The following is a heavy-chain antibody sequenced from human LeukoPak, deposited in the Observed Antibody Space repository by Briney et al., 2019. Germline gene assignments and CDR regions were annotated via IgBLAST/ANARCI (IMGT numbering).Heavy chain of an antibody. Sequence: GGSLRLSCAASGFTFSSYAMSWVRQAPGKGLEWVSAISGSGGSTYYADSVKGRFTISRDNSKNTLYLQMNSLRAEDTAVYYCSSTSTYYFDYWGQGTLVAVSS. CDR2: ISGSGGST. V-gene: IGHV3-23*01. CDR1: GFTFSSYA. D-gene: IGHD2-2*01. J-gene: IGHJ4*02. CDR3: SSTSTYYFDY.